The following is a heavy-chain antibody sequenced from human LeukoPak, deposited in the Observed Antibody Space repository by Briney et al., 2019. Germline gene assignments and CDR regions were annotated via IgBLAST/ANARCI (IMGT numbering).Heavy chain of an antibody. J-gene: IGHJ5*02. V-gene: IGHV3-7*03. Sequence: PGGALRISFGASRFTIINHLVIRVRPAPGEGVEGVGNKKGNGSDRRYVDSVKGRFTISRDNAKNSLYLQMTGLRVEDTAVYYCARSIVVSPAAPYSWFDPWGHGTLVTVSS. CDR1: RFTIINHL. CDR2: KKGNGSDR. D-gene: IGHD2-21*01. CDR3: ARSIVVSPAAPYSWFDP.